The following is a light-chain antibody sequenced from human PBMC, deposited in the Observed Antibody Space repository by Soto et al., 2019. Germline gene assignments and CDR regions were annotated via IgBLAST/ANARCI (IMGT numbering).Light chain of an antibody. Sequence: QSALTQPASVSGSPGQSITISCTGTNVDVGGYNYVSWYQHHPGKAPKLLIFEVSNRPSGVSNRFSGSKSGNTASLTISGLQSEDEAHYYCASYTIKTTYVFGSGTKVTVL. CDR3: ASYTIKTTYV. CDR1: NVDVGGYNY. CDR2: EVS. V-gene: IGLV2-14*01. J-gene: IGLJ1*01.